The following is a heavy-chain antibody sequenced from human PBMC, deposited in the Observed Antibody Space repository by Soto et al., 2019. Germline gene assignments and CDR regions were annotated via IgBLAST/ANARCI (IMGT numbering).Heavy chain of an antibody. D-gene: IGHD6-13*01. Sequence: QVQLVQSGAEVKKPGSSVKVSCKASGGTLSSYTISWVRQAPGQGIEWMGRIIPILGIANYAQKFQGRVTITAYKSTSTAYMELSSLRSEDTSVYYCARSSSSWYGLGCLFDPRGQSTLVTLSS. CDR2: IIPILGIA. V-gene: IGHV1-69*02. CDR3: ARSSSSWYGLGCLFDP. CDR1: GGTLSSYT. J-gene: IGHJ5*01.